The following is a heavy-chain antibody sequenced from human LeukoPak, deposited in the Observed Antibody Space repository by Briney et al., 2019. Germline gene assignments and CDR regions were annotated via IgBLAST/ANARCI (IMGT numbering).Heavy chain of an antibody. CDR1: GYTFTSYG. V-gene: IGHV1-18*01. CDR2: ISACNGNT. CDR3: ARDQYGDGYPSGYFDY. Sequence: ASVKVSCKASGYTFTSYGISWVRQAPGQGLEWMGWISACNGNTNYAQKLQGRVTMTTDTSTSTAYMELRSLRSDDTAVYYCARDQYGDGYPSGYFDYWGQGTLVTVSS. D-gene: IGHD5-24*01. J-gene: IGHJ4*02.